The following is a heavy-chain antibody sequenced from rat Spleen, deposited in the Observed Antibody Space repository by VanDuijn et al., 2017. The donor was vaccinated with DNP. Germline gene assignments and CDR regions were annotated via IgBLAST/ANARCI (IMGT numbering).Heavy chain of an antibody. J-gene: IGHJ4*01. CDR2: ISTGGGNT. CDR1: GFTFSHYY. V-gene: IGHV5-25*01. D-gene: IGHD1-6*01. CDR3: ARIMYSTEYYAMDA. Sequence: EVQLVEYGGGLVQPGRSLKLSCAASGFTFSHYYMAWVRQAPTKGLEWVASISTGGGNTYYRDSVKGRFTISRDNTKSTLYLQMDSLRSEDTATYYCARIMYSTEYYAMDAWGQGTSVTVSS.